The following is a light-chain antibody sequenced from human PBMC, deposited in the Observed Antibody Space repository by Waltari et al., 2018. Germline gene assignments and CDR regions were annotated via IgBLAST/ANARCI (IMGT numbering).Light chain of an antibody. CDR3: QSYDSSLSDSRV. CDR1: SSNIGARYD. CDR2: KNN. Sequence: QSVLTQPPSVSGAPGQRVTISCTGSSSNIGARYDVHWYQQLPGTAPKLLISKNNNRPSGVPDRFSGSKSGTSASLAITGLQAEDEADYYCQSYDSSLSDSRVFGGGTKLTVL. J-gene: IGLJ2*01. V-gene: IGLV1-40*01.